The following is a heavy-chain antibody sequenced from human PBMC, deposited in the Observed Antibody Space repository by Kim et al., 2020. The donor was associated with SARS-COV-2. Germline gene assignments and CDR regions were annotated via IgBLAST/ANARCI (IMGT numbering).Heavy chain of an antibody. CDR3: ATLYSYGPSPFDY. CDR2: IIPIFGTA. CDR1: GGTFSSYA. V-gene: IGHV1-69*13. D-gene: IGHD5-18*01. J-gene: IGHJ4*02. Sequence: SVKVSCKASGGTFSSYAISWVRQAPGQGLEWMGGIIPIFGTANYAQKFQGRVTITADESTSTAYMELSSLRSEDTAVYYCATLYSYGPSPFDYWGQGTLVTVSS.